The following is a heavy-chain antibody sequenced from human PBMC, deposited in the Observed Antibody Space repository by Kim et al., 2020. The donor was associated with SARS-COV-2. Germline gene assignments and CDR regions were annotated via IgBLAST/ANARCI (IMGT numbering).Heavy chain of an antibody. D-gene: IGHD2-15*01. CDR2: INVARGDT. V-gene: IGHV1-3*01. CDR3: VRGVGFY. Sequence: ASVKVSCKASGYTFTSYHIYWMRQAPGQGPEWMGWINVARGDTKYSRSVQGRVTLTRDTSASTAYMELSSLRFEDTAVYYCVRGVGFYWGLGTLVTVSS. CDR1: GYTFTSYH. J-gene: IGHJ4*02.